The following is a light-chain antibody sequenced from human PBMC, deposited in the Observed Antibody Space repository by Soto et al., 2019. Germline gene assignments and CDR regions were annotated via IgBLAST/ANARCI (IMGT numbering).Light chain of an antibody. CDR1: QRISNY. J-gene: IGKJ3*01. CDR2: AAS. Sequence: IQMTQSPSSLSASVGDRVTITCRASQRISNYLNWYQQKPGKAPKLLIYAASNLQSGVPSRFSGSGSWTDFTLTISTLQPEDFATYYCQQTYSTPFTFGPGTKVDIK. CDR3: QQTYSTPFT. V-gene: IGKV1-39*01.